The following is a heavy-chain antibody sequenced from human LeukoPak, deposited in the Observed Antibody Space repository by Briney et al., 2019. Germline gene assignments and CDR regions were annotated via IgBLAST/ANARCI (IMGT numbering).Heavy chain of an antibody. Sequence: PGGSLRLSCAASGFTFSNYGIHWVRQAPGKGLEWVALISYDETNKKYADSVKGRFTISRDNSRNTVFLQMNSLRAEDTGVYYCERTSSYSAKCWGQGTLVTVSS. CDR3: ERTSSYSAKC. CDR1: GFTFSNYG. V-gene: IGHV3-30*03. J-gene: IGHJ4*02. D-gene: IGHD2-2*01. CDR2: ISYDETNK.